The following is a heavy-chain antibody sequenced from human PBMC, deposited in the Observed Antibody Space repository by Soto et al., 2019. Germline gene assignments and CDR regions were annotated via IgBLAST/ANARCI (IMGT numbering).Heavy chain of an antibody. Sequence: SETLSLTCAVCAGHPSGNYRNCIRRPPGAGLERTGDIEHRGSTNYTPPLKSRVTISLDKSKSQFPLKLISGAAADTAVYYCAIGRITVTKHFVCWGQGTRVTISS. CDR3: AIGRITVTKHFVC. V-gene: IGHV4-34*01. CDR2: IEHRGST. D-gene: IGHD4-17*01. CDR1: AGHPSGNY. J-gene: IGHJ4*02.